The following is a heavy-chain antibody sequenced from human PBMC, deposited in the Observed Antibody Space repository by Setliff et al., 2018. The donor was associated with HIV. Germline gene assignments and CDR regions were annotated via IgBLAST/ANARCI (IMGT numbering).Heavy chain of an antibody. V-gene: IGHV1-18*01. J-gene: IGHJ4*02. Sequence: ASVKVSCKASGYTFIGYGINWVRQAPGQGLEWMGWIRVYNGHTTYGQKFQGRVTMTTDTSTNTAYMELRNLTSDDTAIYFCARGPASLHTPDFWGQGTLVTVSS. CDR1: GYTFIGYG. D-gene: IGHD2-15*01. CDR3: ARGPASLHTPDF. CDR2: IRVYNGHT.